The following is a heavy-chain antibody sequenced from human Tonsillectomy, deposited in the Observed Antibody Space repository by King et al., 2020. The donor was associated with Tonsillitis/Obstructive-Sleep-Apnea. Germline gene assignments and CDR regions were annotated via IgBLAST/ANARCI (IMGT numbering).Heavy chain of an antibody. CDR1: GGSFSGYY. CDR2: INHSGST. V-gene: IGHV4-34*01. CDR3: ASARLKDIVVVPANYYFDY. D-gene: IGHD2-2*01. Sequence: VQLPQWGAGLLKPSETLSLTCAVYGGSFSGYYWSWIRQPPGKGLEWIGEINHSGSTNYNPSLKSRVTISVDTSKNQFSPKLSSVTAADTAVYYCASARLKDIVVVPANYYFDYWGQGTLVTVSS. J-gene: IGHJ4*02.